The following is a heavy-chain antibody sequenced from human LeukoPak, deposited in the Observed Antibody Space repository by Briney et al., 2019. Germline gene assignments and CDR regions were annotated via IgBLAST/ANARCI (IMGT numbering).Heavy chain of an antibody. D-gene: IGHD5-18*01. CDR1: GFTFSSYA. J-gene: IGHJ3*02. Sequence: GGSLRLSCAASGFTFSSYAMSWVRQAPGKGLGWVSAISGSGGSTYYADSVKGRFTISRDNSKNTLYLQMNSLRAEDTAVYYCARPIDTAMVLDAFDIWGQGTMVTVSS. V-gene: IGHV3-23*01. CDR3: ARPIDTAMVLDAFDI. CDR2: ISGSGGST.